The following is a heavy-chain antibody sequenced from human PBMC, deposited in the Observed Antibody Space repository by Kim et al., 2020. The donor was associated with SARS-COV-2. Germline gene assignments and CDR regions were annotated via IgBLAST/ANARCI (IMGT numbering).Heavy chain of an antibody. CDR3: ARFPPYGSYYYYGMDV. CDR1: GGSFSGYY. J-gene: IGHJ6*02. D-gene: IGHD3-10*01. V-gene: IGHV4-34*01. Sequence: SETLSLTCAVYGGSFSGYYWSWIRQPPGKGLEWIGEINHSGSTNYNPSLKSRVTISVDTSKNQFSLKLSSVTAADTAVYYCARFPPYGSYYYYGMDVWGQGTTVTVSS. CDR2: INHSGST.